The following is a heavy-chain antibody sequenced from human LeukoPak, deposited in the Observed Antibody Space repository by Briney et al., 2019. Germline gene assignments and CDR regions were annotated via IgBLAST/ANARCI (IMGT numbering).Heavy chain of an antibody. CDR2: ISSSSYI. J-gene: IGHJ4*02. CDR3: ARDRAGSGSYATYY. V-gene: IGHV3-21*01. CDR1: GFTFSSYS. D-gene: IGHD3-10*01. Sequence: PGGSLRLSCAASGFTFSSYSMNRVRQAPGKGLEWVSSISSSSYIYYADSVKGRFTISRDNAKNSLYLQMNSLRAEDTAVYYCARDRAGSGSYATYYWGQGTLVTVSS.